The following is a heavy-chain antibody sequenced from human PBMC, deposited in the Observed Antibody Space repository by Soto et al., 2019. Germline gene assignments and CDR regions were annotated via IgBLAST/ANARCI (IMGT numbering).Heavy chain of an antibody. CDR3: ARQGAAVPTVPLIWFDP. D-gene: IGHD6-13*01. Sequence: PGASQKSSCKGSGYLYASYWIAWVRQKPGKGLEWMGIIYPDNSNTKYSRSFQGQVTISADKSSSTAYLQWSSLKASDTAIYYCARQGAAVPTVPLIWFDPWGQGTLVTVSS. CDR1: GYLYASYW. V-gene: IGHV5-51*01. J-gene: IGHJ5*02. CDR2: IYPDNSNT.